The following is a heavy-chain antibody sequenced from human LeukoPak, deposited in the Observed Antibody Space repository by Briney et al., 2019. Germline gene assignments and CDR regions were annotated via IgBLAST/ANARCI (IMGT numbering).Heavy chain of an antibody. D-gene: IGHD2-21*02. CDR3: ARGRVTATDGFDI. Sequence: EASVKVSCKASGYTFTSYYMHWVRQAPGEGLEWMGIINPTGGSTRYAQKFQGRVTMTRDTSTSTVYMELSSLRSEDTAVYYCARGRVTATDGFDIWGQGTTVIVSS. CDR2: INPTGGST. V-gene: IGHV1-46*01. CDR1: GYTFTSYY. J-gene: IGHJ3*02.